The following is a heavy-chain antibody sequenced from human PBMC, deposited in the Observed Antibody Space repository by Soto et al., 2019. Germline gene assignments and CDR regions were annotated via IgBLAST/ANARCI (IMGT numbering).Heavy chain of an antibody. D-gene: IGHD3-22*01. CDR2: IYYSGST. V-gene: IGHV4-59*01. Sequence: SETLSLTCTVSGGSISSYYWSWIRQPPGKGLEWIGYIYYSGSTNYNPPLKSRVTISVDTSKNQFSLKLSPVTAADTAVYYCARFGHYYDSSGYYPFDYWGQGTLVTVSS. J-gene: IGHJ4*02. CDR3: ARFGHYYDSSGYYPFDY. CDR1: GGSISSYY.